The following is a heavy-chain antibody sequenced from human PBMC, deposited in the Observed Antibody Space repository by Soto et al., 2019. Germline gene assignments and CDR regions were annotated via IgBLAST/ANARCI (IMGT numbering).Heavy chain of an antibody. D-gene: IGHD6-19*01. Sequence: ASVQVSCKASGFTFTRYSIYWARQAAGQGLDWMGVINPSDGSTTYAQNFQGRVIMTKNTLYLQMNSLRAEDTAVYYCAKDMHSSGWYPFDYWGQGTLVTVSS. CDR3: AKDMHSSGWYPFDY. CDR2: INPSDGST. V-gene: IGHV1-46*01. J-gene: IGHJ4*02. CDR1: GFTFTRYS.